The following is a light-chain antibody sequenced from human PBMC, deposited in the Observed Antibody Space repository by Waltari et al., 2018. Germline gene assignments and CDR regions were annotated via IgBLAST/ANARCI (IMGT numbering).Light chain of an antibody. CDR1: QSIGRS. CDR2: DVS. CDR3: QKYERLPAT. Sequence: SCRASQSIGRSLVWYQQKPGQAPRLLIYDVSRRATGIPDRFSGSGYGTDFSFTISRLEPEDFAVYYCQKYERLPATFGQGTTVEIK. J-gene: IGKJ1*01. V-gene: IGKV3-20*01.